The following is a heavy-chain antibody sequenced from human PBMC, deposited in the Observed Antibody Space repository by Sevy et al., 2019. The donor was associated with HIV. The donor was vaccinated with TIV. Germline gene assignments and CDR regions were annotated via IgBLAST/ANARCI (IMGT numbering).Heavy chain of an antibody. CDR2: ISLSGGDT. V-gene: IGHV3-23*01. Sequence: GGSLRLSCAASGFTFSTYAMTWVRQAPGKGLEWVSVISLSGGDTYYANSVKGRFTISRDNSKNTLYLQMNSLRAEDTAVYYCAKDLLRYSYGHPVIDYWGQGTLVTVSS. CDR3: AKDLLRYSYGHPVIDY. J-gene: IGHJ4*02. D-gene: IGHD5-18*01. CDR1: GFTFSTYA.